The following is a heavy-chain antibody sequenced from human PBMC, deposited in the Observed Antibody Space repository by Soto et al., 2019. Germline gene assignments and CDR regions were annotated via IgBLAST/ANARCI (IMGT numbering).Heavy chain of an antibody. D-gene: IGHD3-3*01. V-gene: IGHV3-9*01. CDR1: GFSFDDYA. CDR3: ARLSITIFGVVRDPYYYYGMDV. CDR2: INWNSGSI. J-gene: IGHJ6*02. Sequence: GGSLRRSCAASGFSFDDYAIHWVRQAPGKGLEWVSGINWNSGSIGYADSVKGRFTISRDNAKTSLYLQMNSLRVEDTAMYYCARLSITIFGVVRDPYYYYGMDVWGQGTTVTVSS.